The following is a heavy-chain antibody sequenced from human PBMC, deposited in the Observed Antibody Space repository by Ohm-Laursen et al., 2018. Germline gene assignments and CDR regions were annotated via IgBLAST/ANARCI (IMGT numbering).Heavy chain of an antibody. CDR2: INWNSDNI. Sequence: SSLRLSCTAFGFTFADFAMHWVRQAPGKGLEWVSGINWNSDNINYADSVKGRFTISRDNAKNSLYLQMNSLRAEDTALYYYAKDRGDGYNQGAFDIWGQGTMVTVSS. D-gene: IGHD5-24*01. V-gene: IGHV3-9*01. J-gene: IGHJ3*02. CDR1: GFTFADFA. CDR3: AKDRGDGYNQGAFDI.